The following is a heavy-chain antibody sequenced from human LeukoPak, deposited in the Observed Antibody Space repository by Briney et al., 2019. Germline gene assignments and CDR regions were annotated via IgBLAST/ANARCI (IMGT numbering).Heavy chain of an antibody. J-gene: IGHJ4*02. CDR2: TFYRSKWYN. V-gene: IGHV6-1*01. CDR3: ARDIGTQIPFDY. Sequence: SQTLSLTCAISGDSVSSNSAAWNWIRQSPSRGLEWLGRTFYRSKWYNDYEVSVKSRITINPDTSKNQFSLQLNSVTPEDTAVYYCARDIGTQIPFDYWGQGTLVTVPS. D-gene: IGHD1-26*01. CDR1: GDSVSSNSAA.